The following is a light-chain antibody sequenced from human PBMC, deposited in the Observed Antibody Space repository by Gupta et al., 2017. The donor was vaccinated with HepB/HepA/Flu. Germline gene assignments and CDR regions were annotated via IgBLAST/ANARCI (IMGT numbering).Light chain of an antibody. CDR2: VNS. Sequence: QSVLTQPPSLSGAPGPTVSISCTGSSSNIGAGYDVHWYQQLPGTAPKLLIFVNSNRPSGVPDRFSGSTSGNSASLAITGLQAEDEADYYCQSYDSSLSGYVVFGGGTKLTVL. J-gene: IGLJ2*01. CDR1: SSNIGAGYD. CDR3: QSYDSSLSGYVV. V-gene: IGLV1-40*01.